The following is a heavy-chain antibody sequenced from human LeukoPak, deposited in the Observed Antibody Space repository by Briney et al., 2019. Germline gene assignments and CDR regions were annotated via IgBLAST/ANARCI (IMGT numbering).Heavy chain of an antibody. CDR1: GFTFSNYS. CDR2: ISSRSSYI. V-gene: IGHV3-21*01. CDR3: ARVFYDFWSGYHREAYYYYYMDV. D-gene: IGHD3-3*01. Sequence: PGGSLRLSCAASGFTFSNYSMNWVRQAPGKGLEWVSSISSRSSYIYYADSVKGRFTISRDNAKNSLYLQMNSLRAEDTAVYYCARVFYDFWSGYHREAYYYYYMDVWGKGTTVTVSS. J-gene: IGHJ6*03.